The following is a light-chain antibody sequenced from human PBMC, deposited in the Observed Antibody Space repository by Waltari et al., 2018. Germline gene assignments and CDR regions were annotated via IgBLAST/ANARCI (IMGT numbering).Light chain of an antibody. Sequence: DIVMTQSPDSLAVSLGERATINSKSSQTVLSNSNNKNYLAWYQHKPGQPPKLLIYWASARETGVPDRFSGSGSGTDFTLTISSLQAEDVAFYYCQQYYTVPRTFGQGTKVEI. CDR3: QQYYTVPRT. J-gene: IGKJ1*01. V-gene: IGKV4-1*01. CDR1: QTVLSNSNNKNY. CDR2: WAS.